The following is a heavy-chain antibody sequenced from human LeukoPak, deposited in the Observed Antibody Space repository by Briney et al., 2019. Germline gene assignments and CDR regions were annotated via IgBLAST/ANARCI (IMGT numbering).Heavy chain of an antibody. Sequence: ASVKVSCKASGYTFTSYGSSWVRQAPGQGLEWMGWISAYNGNTNYAQKLQGRVTMTTDTSTSTAYMELRSLRSDDTAVYYCARVLGIVAAGGHNWFDPWGQGTLVTVSS. D-gene: IGHD6-13*01. CDR2: ISAYNGNT. J-gene: IGHJ5*02. CDR3: ARVLGIVAAGGHNWFDP. V-gene: IGHV1-18*01. CDR1: GYTFTSYG.